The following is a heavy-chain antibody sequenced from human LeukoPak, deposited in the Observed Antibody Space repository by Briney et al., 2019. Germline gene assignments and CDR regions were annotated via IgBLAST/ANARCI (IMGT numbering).Heavy chain of an antibody. CDR1: GGSISSGGYY. D-gene: IGHD6-25*01. Sequence: PSQTLSLICTVSGGSISSGGYYWSWIRQHPGKGLEWIGCIYYSGSTYYNPSLKSRVTISVDTSKNQFSLRLNSVTAADTAVYYCARPYSSGWRGAFDIWGQGTTVTVSS. J-gene: IGHJ3*02. CDR2: IYYSGST. CDR3: ARPYSSGWRGAFDI. V-gene: IGHV4-31*03.